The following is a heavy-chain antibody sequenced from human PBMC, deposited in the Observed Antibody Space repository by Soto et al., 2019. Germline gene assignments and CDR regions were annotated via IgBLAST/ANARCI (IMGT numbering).Heavy chain of an antibody. V-gene: IGHV3-30*03. J-gene: IGHJ4*02. Sequence: PGGSLRLSCAASGFTFSSYGMHWVRQAPGKGLEWVAVISYDGSNKYYAQKLQGRVTMTTDTSTSTAYMELRSLRSDDTAVYYCAREGPPSLNWGQGTLVTVSS. D-gene: IGHD2-2*01. CDR2: ISYDGSNK. CDR1: GFTFSSYG. CDR3: AREGPPSLN.